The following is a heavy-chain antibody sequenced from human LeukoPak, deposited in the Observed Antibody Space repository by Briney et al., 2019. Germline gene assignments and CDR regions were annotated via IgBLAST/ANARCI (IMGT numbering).Heavy chain of an antibody. V-gene: IGHV4-59*01. D-gene: IGHD3-16*01. J-gene: IGHJ4*02. Sequence: SETLSLTCTVSDDSISDYYRGWIRQPPGKGLEWIGFFHNSGTSTYNPSLKSRVTISADTSKNQFSLKLNSLPTADTAVYYFTRGAGWLIYYWGQGILVTVSS. CDR3: TRGAGWLIYY. CDR2: FHNSGTS. CDR1: DDSISDYY.